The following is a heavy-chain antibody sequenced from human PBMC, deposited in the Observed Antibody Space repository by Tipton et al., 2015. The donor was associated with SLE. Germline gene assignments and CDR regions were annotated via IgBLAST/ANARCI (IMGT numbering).Heavy chain of an antibody. D-gene: IGHD5-18*01. CDR1: GFTFDDSA. J-gene: IGHJ4*02. CDR3: VREGDTAFDY. V-gene: IGHV3-9*01. Sequence: SLRLSCATSGFTFDDSAMHWVRQAPGKGLEWVSGISWNSGSIGYADSVKGRFTISRDNAKNSLYLQMSSLRAEDTAVYYCVREGDTAFDYWGQGTLVTVSS. CDR2: ISWNSGSI.